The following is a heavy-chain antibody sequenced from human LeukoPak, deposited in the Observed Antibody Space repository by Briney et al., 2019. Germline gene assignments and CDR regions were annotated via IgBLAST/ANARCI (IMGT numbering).Heavy chain of an antibody. V-gene: IGHV3-48*01. Sequence: GGSLRLSCAASGFTFSSYSMNWVRQAPGKGLEWVSHITASGTAMFYADSVKGRFTISRDNAKNTLYLQMNSLRAEDTAVYYCARDAVLTWSGYYTPYYYYGMDVWGQGTTVTVSS. CDR1: GFTFSSYS. J-gene: IGHJ6*02. D-gene: IGHD3-3*01. CDR2: ITASGTAM. CDR3: ARDAVLTWSGYYTPYYYYGMDV.